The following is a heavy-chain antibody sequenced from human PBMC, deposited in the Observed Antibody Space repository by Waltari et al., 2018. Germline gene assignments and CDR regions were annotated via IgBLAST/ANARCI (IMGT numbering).Heavy chain of an antibody. V-gene: IGHV3-48*01. D-gene: IGHD6-19*01. Sequence: EVQLVESGGGLVQPGGSLRLSCAASGFTFSSYSMNWVRQAPGQGLEWVSYISSSSSTIYYADSVKGRFTISRDNAKNSLYLQMNSLRAEDTAVYYCARSRGLAVAGYYYYGMDVWGQGTTVTVSS. CDR3: ARSRGLAVAGYYYYGMDV. J-gene: IGHJ6*02. CDR2: ISSSSSTI. CDR1: GFTFSSYS.